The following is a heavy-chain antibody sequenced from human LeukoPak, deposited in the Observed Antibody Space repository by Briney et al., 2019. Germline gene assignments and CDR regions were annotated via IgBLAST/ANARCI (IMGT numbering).Heavy chain of an antibody. J-gene: IGHJ5*02. Sequence: GGSLRLSCAASGFTFSSYWMHWVRQAPGKGLVWVSRINSDGSSTSYADSVKGRFTISRDNAKNTLYLQMNSLRAEDTAVYYCARSRIAAAGGFDPWGQGALVTVSS. CDR1: GFTFSSYW. CDR2: INSDGSST. V-gene: IGHV3-74*01. CDR3: ARSRIAAAGGFDP. D-gene: IGHD6-13*01.